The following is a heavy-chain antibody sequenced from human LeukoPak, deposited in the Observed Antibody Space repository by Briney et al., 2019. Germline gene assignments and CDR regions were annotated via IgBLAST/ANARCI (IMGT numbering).Heavy chain of an antibody. D-gene: IGHD5-24*01. Sequence: GGSLRLSCTASGFTFSNYGMSWVRQAPGKGLEWVSAISGGGGGTYYADSVKGRFTISRDNSKDTLYLQMNSLRDEDTAMYYCANGDGQYYFDYWGQGTLVTVSS. CDR3: ANGDGQYYFDY. V-gene: IGHV3-23*01. J-gene: IGHJ4*02. CDR2: ISGGGGGT. CDR1: GFTFSNYG.